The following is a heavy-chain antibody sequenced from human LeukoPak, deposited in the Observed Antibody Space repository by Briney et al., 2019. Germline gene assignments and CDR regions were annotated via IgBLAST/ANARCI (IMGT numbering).Heavy chain of an antibody. CDR2: INQDGTEK. CDR1: GFSFTTYW. CDR3: ARGERWLLPPTDY. V-gene: IGHV3-7*01. D-gene: IGHD5-24*01. Sequence: HPGGSLRLPCAASGFSFTTYWMSWVRQAQGKGLEWVANINQDGTEKYYVDSMKGRFTISRDNARNSLYLQMNSLRADDTAVYYCARGERWLLPPTDYWGQGTLVTVSS. J-gene: IGHJ4*02.